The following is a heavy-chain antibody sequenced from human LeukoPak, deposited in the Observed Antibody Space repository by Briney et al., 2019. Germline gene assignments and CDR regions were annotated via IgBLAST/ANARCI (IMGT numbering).Heavy chain of an antibody. Sequence: GGSLRLSCAASGFTVSSNYMSWVRQAPGKGLEWVSVIYSGGSTYYADSVKGRFTISRDNSKNTLYLQMNSLRAEDTAVYYCARDAVGYCSSTSCYGLGYWGQGTLVTVSS. D-gene: IGHD2-2*01. CDR3: ARDAVGYCSSTSCYGLGY. J-gene: IGHJ4*02. V-gene: IGHV3-53*01. CDR2: IYSGGST. CDR1: GFTVSSNY.